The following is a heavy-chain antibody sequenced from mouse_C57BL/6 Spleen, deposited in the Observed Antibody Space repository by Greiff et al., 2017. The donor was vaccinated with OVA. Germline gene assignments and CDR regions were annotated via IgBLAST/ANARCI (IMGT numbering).Heavy chain of an antibody. CDR1: GYTFTSYW. CDR2: IYPGSGST. Sequence: QVQLQQPGAELVKPGASVTMSCKASGYTFTSYWITWVKQRPGQGLVWIGDIYPGSGSTNYNEKFKSKATLTVDTSSSTAYMQLSRLTSEDSAVYYCARFYDGYYDYAMDYWGQGTSVTVSS. V-gene: IGHV1-55*01. CDR3: ARFYDGYYDYAMDY. J-gene: IGHJ4*01. D-gene: IGHD2-3*01.